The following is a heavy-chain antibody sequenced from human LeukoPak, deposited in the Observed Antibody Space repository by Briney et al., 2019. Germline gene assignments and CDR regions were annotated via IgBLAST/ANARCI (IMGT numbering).Heavy chain of an antibody. D-gene: IGHD3-22*01. J-gene: IGHJ4*02. V-gene: IGHV3-7*01. CDR1: GFTFSSYW. CDR3: AKDFSVYYYDSRVLDY. Sequence: GGSLRLSCAASGFTFSSYWLSWVRQAPGKGLESVANIKQDGSEKYYADSVKGRFTISRDNAKNSLYLQMNSLRPEDTAVYYCAKDFSVYYYDSRVLDYWGQGTLVTVSS. CDR2: IKQDGSEK.